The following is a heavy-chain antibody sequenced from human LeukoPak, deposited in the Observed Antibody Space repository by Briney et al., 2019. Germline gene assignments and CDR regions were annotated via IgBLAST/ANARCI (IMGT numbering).Heavy chain of an antibody. CDR2: ISYDGSNK. V-gene: IGHV3-30*03. Sequence: GGSLRLSCAASGFTFSSYGMHWVRQAPGKGLEWVAVISYDGSNKYYADSVKGRFTISRDNSKNTLYLQMNSLRAEDTAVYYCATDTGILTGLRYWGQGTLVTVSS. J-gene: IGHJ4*02. CDR1: GFTFSSYG. D-gene: IGHD3-9*01. CDR3: ATDTGILTGLRY.